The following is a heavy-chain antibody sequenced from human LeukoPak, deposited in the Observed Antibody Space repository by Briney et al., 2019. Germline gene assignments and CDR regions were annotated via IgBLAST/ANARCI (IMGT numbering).Heavy chain of an antibody. CDR1: GGSISSYY. J-gene: IGHJ6*03. D-gene: IGHD3-10*01. V-gene: IGHV4-39*07. CDR3: AYGSGSYYRGTYYYYYMDV. Sequence: SETLSLTCTVSGGSISSYYWSWIRQPPGKGLEWIGSIYYSGSTYYNPSLKSRVTISVDTSKNQFSLKLSSVTAADTAVYYCAYGSGSYYRGTYYYYYMDVWGKGTTVTISS. CDR2: IYYSGST.